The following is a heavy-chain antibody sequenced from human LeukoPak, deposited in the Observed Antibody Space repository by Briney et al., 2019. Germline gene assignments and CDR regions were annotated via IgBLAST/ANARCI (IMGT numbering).Heavy chain of an antibody. J-gene: IGHJ4*02. D-gene: IGHD3-9*01. Sequence: PSETLSLTCTVSGGSISSYYWSWIRQPPGKGLEWIGYIYYSGSTNYNPSLKSRVTISVDTSKNQFSLKLSSVTAADTAVYYCARRGYFDWLTLDYWGQETLVTVSS. CDR1: GGSISSYY. CDR2: IYYSGST. V-gene: IGHV4-59*01. CDR3: ARRGYFDWLTLDY.